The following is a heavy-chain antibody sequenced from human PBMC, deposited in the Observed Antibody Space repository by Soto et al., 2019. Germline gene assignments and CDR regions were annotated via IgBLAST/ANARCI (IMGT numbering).Heavy chain of an antibody. CDR1: GGSISSSNW. Sequence: SETLSLTCAVSGGSISSSNWWSWVRQPPGKGLEWIGEINHSGSTNYNPSLKSRVTISVDTSKNQFSLKLSSVTAADTAVYYCARGPAFGYSGYDLRLRASGWFDPWGQGTLVTVSS. J-gene: IGHJ5*02. CDR3: ARGPAFGYSGYDLRLRASGWFDP. V-gene: IGHV4-4*02. CDR2: INHSGST. D-gene: IGHD5-12*01.